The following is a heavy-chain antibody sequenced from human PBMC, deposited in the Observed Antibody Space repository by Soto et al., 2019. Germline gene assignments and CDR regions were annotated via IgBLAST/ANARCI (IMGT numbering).Heavy chain of an antibody. CDR2: IYWDDDK. V-gene: IGHV2-5*02. Sequence: QITLKESGPTLMKPTQTLTLTCTFSGFSLSTSGVRVGWIRQPPGKALEWLALIYWDDDKRYSPSLKSRLTITKDTSKNQVVLTMTNMDPVDTATYYCALSPSSCSGGSCYSGFDSWGQGTLVTVSS. CDR1: GFSLSTSGVR. J-gene: IGHJ4*02. D-gene: IGHD2-15*01. CDR3: ALSPSSCSGGSCYSGFDS.